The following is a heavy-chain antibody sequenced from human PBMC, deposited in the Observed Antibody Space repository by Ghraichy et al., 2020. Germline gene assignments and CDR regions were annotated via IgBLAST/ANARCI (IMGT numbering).Heavy chain of an antibody. Sequence: SETLSLTCSVSGVPLSSDSYYWGWVRQPPGKGLEWVGSIYSGGDTFYNPSLQSRVALSVDTSKNQFSLKLISVTAADTAVYYCARQPITLIVVGLEYYFDFWGQGTLLTVSS. CDR3: ARQPITLIVVGLEYYFDF. J-gene: IGHJ4*02. V-gene: IGHV4-39*01. CDR2: IYSGGDT. CDR1: GVPLSSDSYY. D-gene: IGHD3-22*01.